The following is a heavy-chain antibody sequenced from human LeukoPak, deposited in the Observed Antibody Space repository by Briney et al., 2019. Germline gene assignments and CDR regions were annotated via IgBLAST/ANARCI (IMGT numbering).Heavy chain of an antibody. J-gene: IGHJ4*02. CDR3: ARGGRRYCSSTSCYTTGGGDY. V-gene: IGHV4-59*12. CDR1: GGSISSYY. CDR2: IYYSGST. Sequence: SETLSLTCTVSGGSISSYYWSWIRQPPGKGLEWIGYIYYSGSTNHNPSLKSRVTISVDKSKNQFSLNLSSVTAADTAVYYCARGGRRYCSSTSCYTTGGGDYWGQGTLVTVSS. D-gene: IGHD2-2*02.